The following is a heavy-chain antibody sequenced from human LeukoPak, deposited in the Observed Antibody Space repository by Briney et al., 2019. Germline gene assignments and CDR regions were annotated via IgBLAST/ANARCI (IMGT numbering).Heavy chain of an antibody. CDR3: ARDGRGAVAGFDY. V-gene: IGHV3-21*01. Sequence: GGSLRLSCTASGFTFSTYEMNWVRQAPGKGLEWVSSISSSSSYIYYADSVKGRFTISRDNAKNSLYLQMNSLRAEDMAVYYCARDGRGAVAGFDYWGQGTLVTVSS. D-gene: IGHD6-19*01. J-gene: IGHJ4*02. CDR1: GFTFSTYE. CDR2: ISSSSSYI.